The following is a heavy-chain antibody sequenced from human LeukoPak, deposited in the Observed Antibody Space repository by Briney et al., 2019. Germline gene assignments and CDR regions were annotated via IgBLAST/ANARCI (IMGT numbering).Heavy chain of an antibody. CDR2: TSGSGGNK. CDR3: AKGNRGSGSYLGYFDS. Sequence: PGGSLRLSCAASGFSFSTYAMSWVRQAPGKGLGWVLGTSGSGGNKYYADSVKGRFTISRDNSKNTLYLQMNSLRAEDTAVYYCAKGNRGSGSYLGYFDSWGQGTLVTVSS. CDR1: GFSFSTYA. J-gene: IGHJ4*02. V-gene: IGHV3-23*01. D-gene: IGHD1-26*01.